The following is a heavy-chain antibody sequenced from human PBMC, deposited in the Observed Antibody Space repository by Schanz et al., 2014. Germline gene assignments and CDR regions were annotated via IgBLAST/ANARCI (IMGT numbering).Heavy chain of an antibody. J-gene: IGHJ3*02. CDR2: IRFDGSSE. Sequence: QVQLVESGGGVVQPGGSLRLSCAASGFTFSSYSMHWVRQAPGKGLDWVAFIRFDGSSEYYAHSVRGRFTISRDDSKNTLYLEMNSLSPDDTAVYYCARLATSKSRLGDAVDIWGQGTMVTVSS. V-gene: IGHV3-30*02. CDR1: GFTFSSYS. D-gene: IGHD6-6*01. CDR3: ARLATSKSRLGDAVDI.